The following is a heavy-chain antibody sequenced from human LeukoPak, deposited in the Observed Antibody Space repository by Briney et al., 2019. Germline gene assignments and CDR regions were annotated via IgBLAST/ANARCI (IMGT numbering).Heavy chain of an antibody. J-gene: IGHJ4*02. CDR2: ISYDGSNK. D-gene: IGHD1-26*01. Sequence: GGSLRLSCAASGFTFSSYAMHWVRQAPGKGLEWVAVISYDGSNKYYADSVKGRFTISRDNSKNTLYLQMNSLRAEDTAVYYCARSGSSGVCLDYWGQGTLVTVSS. CDR1: GFTFSSYA. V-gene: IGHV3-30*04. CDR3: ARSGSSGVCLDY.